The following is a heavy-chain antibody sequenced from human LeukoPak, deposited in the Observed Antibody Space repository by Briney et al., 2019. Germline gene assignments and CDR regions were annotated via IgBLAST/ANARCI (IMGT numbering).Heavy chain of an antibody. CDR3: ARDDFDWLLHTLDY. CDR2: ISSSGSTI. V-gene: IGHV3-11*01. CDR1: GFTFSDYY. J-gene: IGHJ4*02. D-gene: IGHD3-9*01. Sequence: PGGSLRLSCAASGFTFSDYYMSWIRQAPGKGLEWVSYISSSGSTIYYADSVKGRFTISRDNVKNSLYLQMNSLRAEDTAVYYCARDDFDWLLHTLDYWGQGTLVTVSS.